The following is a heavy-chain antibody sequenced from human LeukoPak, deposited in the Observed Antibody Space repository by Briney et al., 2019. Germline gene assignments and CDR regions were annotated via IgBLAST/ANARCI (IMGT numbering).Heavy chain of an antibody. J-gene: IGHJ6*03. CDR1: GGSISSGSYY. D-gene: IGHD2-2*01. CDR2: IYTSGST. CDR3: ARSGCYDESGYMDV. Sequence: SQTLSLTCTVSGGSISSGSYYRSWIRQPAGKGLEWIGRIYTSGSTNYNPSLKSRVTISVDTSKNQFSLKLSSVTAADTAVYYCARSGCYDESGYMDVWGKGTTVTISS. V-gene: IGHV4-61*02.